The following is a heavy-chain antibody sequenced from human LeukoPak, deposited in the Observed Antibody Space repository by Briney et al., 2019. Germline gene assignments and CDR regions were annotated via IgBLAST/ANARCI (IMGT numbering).Heavy chain of an antibody. V-gene: IGHV1-58*01. CDR3: AAWIQDRGVAAANGYFQH. CDR2: IVVGSGNT. CDR1: GFTFTSSA. J-gene: IGHJ1*01. D-gene: IGHD6-13*01. Sequence: SVKVSCKASGFTFTSSAVQWVRQARGQRLEWIGWIVVGSGNTNYAQKFQERVTITRDMSTSTAYMELSSLRSEDTAVYYCAAWIQDRGVAAANGYFQHWGQGTLVTVFS.